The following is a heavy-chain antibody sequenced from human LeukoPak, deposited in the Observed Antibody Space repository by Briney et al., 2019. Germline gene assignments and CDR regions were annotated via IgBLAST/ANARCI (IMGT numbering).Heavy chain of an antibody. CDR1: GFTVITNY. J-gene: IGHJ5*02. D-gene: IGHD2-2*01. CDR2: VYSGGST. CDR3: ARWDSCYCFDP. Sequence: GSLRLSCAASGFTVITNYMNWVRQAPGKGLEWVSVVYSGGSTFYADSVKGRFTISRDNSKNTLYLQMNSLRAEDTAVYYCARWDSCYCFDPWGQGTLVTVSS. V-gene: IGHV3-53*01.